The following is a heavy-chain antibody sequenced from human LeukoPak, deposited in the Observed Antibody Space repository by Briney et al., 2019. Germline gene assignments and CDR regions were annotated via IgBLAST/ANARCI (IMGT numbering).Heavy chain of an antibody. CDR2: INPNSGGT. J-gene: IGHJ5*02. D-gene: IGHD2-15*01. V-gene: IGHV1-2*02. CDR1: GYTFTGYY. Sequence: ASVKVSCKASGYTFTGYYMHWVRQAPGQGLEWMGWINPNSGGTSYAQKFQGRVTMTRDTSISTAYMELSRLRSDDTAVYYCARGFELLDWFDPWGQGTLVTVSS. CDR3: ARGFELLDWFDP.